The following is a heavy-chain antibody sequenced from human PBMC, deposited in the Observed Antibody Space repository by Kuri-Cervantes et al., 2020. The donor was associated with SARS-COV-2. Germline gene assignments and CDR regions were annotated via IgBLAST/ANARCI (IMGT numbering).Heavy chain of an antibody. CDR2: IKQDGSEK. Sequence: GESLKISCAASGFTFSSYWMSWVRQAPGKGLEWVANIKQDGSEKYYVDSVKGRFTISRDNAKNSLYLQMNSLRAEDTAVYYCARDPAAGLYYYYMDVWGKGTTVTDSS. D-gene: IGHD6-13*01. J-gene: IGHJ6*03. CDR1: GFTFSSYW. V-gene: IGHV3-7*01. CDR3: ARDPAAGLYYYYMDV.